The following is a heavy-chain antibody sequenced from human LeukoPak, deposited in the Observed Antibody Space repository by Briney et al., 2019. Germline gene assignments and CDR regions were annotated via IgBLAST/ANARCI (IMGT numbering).Heavy chain of an antibody. CDR1: GFTFSNYA. Sequence: GGSLILSCAASGFTFSNYAMSWVRQVPGRGLEWVSTISSRGDSTYDADSVKGRFTISRDNARNSLYLQMSSLRPEDTAVYYCATYTHWVAGDVWGQGTTVTVSS. CDR3: ATYTHWVAGDV. V-gene: IGHV3-23*01. D-gene: IGHD3-16*01. CDR2: ISSRGDST. J-gene: IGHJ6*02.